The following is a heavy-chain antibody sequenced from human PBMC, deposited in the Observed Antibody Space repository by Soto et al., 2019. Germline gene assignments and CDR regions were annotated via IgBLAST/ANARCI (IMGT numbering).Heavy chain of an antibody. CDR2: IRSKANSYAT. CDR1: GFTFSGSA. D-gene: IGHD3-10*01. V-gene: IGHV3-73*02. CDR3: TRHVSGWFGSTYGMDV. Sequence: EVQLVESGGGLVQPGGSLKLSCAASGFTFSGSAMHWVRQASGKGLEWVGRIRSKANSYATAYAASVKGRFTISRDDSKNTAYLQMNSLKTEDTAVYYCTRHVSGWFGSTYGMDVWGQGTTVTVSS. J-gene: IGHJ6*02.